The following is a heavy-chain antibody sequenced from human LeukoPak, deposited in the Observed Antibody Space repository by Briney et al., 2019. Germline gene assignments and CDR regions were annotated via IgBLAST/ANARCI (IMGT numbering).Heavy chain of an antibody. CDR3: ARTPLSSWALTAPVDY. V-gene: IGHV5-51*01. Sequence: GESLKISCKGSGYSFTSYWIGWVRQMPGKGLEWMGIIYPGDSDTRYSPSFQGQVTISADKSISTAYLQWSSLKASDTAMYYCARTPLSSWALTAPVDYWGQGTLVTVSS. J-gene: IGHJ4*01. CDR2: IYPGDSDT. CDR1: GYSFTSYW. D-gene: IGHD2-21*02.